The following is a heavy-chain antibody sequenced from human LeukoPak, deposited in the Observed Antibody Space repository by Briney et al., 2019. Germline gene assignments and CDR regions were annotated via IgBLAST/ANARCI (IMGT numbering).Heavy chain of an antibody. J-gene: IGHJ6*02. CDR1: GGSISSSSYY. CDR2: IYYSGST. V-gene: IGHV4-39*01. CDR3: ASSLGYCSSTSCYKPYHYYYYGMDV. D-gene: IGHD2-2*01. Sequence: SETLSLTCTVSGGSISSSSYYWGWIRQPPGKGLEWIGSIYYSGSTYYNPSLKSRVTISVDTSKNQFSLKLSSVTAADTAVYYCASSLGYCSSTSCYKPYHYYYYGMDVWGQGTTVTVSS.